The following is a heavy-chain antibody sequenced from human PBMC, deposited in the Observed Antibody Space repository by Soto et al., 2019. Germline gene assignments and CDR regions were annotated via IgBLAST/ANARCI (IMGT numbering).Heavy chain of an antibody. Sequence: QVQLVQSGAEVKKPGSSVKVSCKASGGTFSSYTISWVRQAPGQGLEWMGRIIPILGIANYAQKFQGRVTITADKSTSTAYMELSSLRSEDTAVYYSARSYYGSGSYDYGMDVWGQGTTVTVSS. CDR1: GGTFSSYT. CDR3: ARSYYGSGSYDYGMDV. CDR2: IIPILGIA. J-gene: IGHJ6*02. V-gene: IGHV1-69*02. D-gene: IGHD3-10*01.